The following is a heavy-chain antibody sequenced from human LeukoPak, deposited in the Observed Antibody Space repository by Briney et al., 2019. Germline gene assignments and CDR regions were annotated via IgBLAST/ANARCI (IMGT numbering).Heavy chain of an antibody. D-gene: IGHD3-22*01. CDR1: GFTFTSYA. Sequence: SLRLSCAASGFTFTSYAMSWVRQAPGKGLEWISIISGRGSTTYYADSVKGRFTISRDNSKNTLYLQMNSLRAEDTAVYYCAKRRYSDSRPQYYFEYWGQGTLVT. CDR3: AKRRYSDSRPQYYFEY. J-gene: IGHJ4*02. CDR2: ISGRGSTT. V-gene: IGHV3-23*01.